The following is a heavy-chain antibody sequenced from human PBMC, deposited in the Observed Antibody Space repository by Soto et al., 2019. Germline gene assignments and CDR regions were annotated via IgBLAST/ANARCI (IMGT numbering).Heavy chain of an antibody. D-gene: IGHD1-1*01. CDR1: GFNFRTYG. Sequence: VRLVESGGGVVQPGTSLRLSCAASGFNFRTYGMHWARQAPGKGMEWVALISYEGSSKYYADSVKGRLTISRDNSKSALYLQWNGLRCEDTAVYYCAGGWNYFDYWGQGTLVTVAA. V-gene: IGHV3-30*03. CDR3: AGGWNYFDY. CDR2: ISYEGSSK. J-gene: IGHJ4*02.